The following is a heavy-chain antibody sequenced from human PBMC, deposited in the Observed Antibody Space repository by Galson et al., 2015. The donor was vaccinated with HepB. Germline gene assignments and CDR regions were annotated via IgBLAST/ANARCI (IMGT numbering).Heavy chain of an antibody. CDR3: ASDAGITGTTYAFDI. Sequence: SETLSLTCTVSGGSISSYYWSWIRQPPGKGLEWIGYIYYSGSTNYNPSLKSRVTISVDTSKNQFSLKLSSVTAADTAVYYCASDAGITGTTYAFDIWGQGTMVTVSS. CDR1: GGSISSYY. CDR2: IYYSGST. V-gene: IGHV4-59*01. D-gene: IGHD1-20*01. J-gene: IGHJ3*02.